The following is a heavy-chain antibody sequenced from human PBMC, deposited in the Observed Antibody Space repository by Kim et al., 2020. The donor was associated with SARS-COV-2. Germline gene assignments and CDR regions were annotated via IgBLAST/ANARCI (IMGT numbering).Heavy chain of an antibody. Sequence: SETLSLTCTVSGGSISSSSYYWGWIRQPPGKGLEWIGSIYYSGSTYYNPSLKSRVTISVDTSKNQFSLKLSSVTAADTAVYYCARHLIPGIAVAPRGAKTEPKKIYNWFDPWGQGTLVTVSS. D-gene: IGHD6-19*01. CDR3: ARHLIPGIAVAPRGAKTEPKKIYNWFDP. V-gene: IGHV4-39*01. J-gene: IGHJ5*02. CDR2: IYYSGST. CDR1: GGSISSSSYY.